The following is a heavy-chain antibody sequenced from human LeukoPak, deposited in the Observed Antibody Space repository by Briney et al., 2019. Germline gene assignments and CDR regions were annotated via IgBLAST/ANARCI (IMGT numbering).Heavy chain of an antibody. CDR2: IYTGGDT. CDR3: TKGLWAGVSAARD. J-gene: IGHJ4*02. V-gene: IGHV3-66*01. Sequence: HPGGSLRLSCAASGFTVSSNYMSWVRQAPGKGLEWVSGIYTGGDTYYADSVKDRFTISRDNSKNTLYLQMNSLRAEDTAVYYCTKGLWAGVSAARDWGQGTLVTVSS. D-gene: IGHD3-10*01. CDR1: GFTVSSNY.